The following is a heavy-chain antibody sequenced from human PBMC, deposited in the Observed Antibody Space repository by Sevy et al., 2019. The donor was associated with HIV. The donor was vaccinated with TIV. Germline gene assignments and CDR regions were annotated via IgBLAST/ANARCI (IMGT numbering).Heavy chain of an antibody. CDR2: IKQDGSEK. CDR1: GFTFTTYW. J-gene: IGHJ6*02. Sequence: GGSLRLSCAASGFTFTTYWMSWVRQAPGKGLEWVANIKQDGSEKNYLGSVKGRFTISRENAKNSLYLQMNSLRAEDTAVYYCGRVMDVWGQGTTVTVSS. V-gene: IGHV3-7*01. CDR3: GRVMDV.